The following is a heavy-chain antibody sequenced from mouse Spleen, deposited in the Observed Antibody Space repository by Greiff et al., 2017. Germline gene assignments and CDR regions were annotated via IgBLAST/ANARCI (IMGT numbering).Heavy chain of an antibody. V-gene: IGHV1-26*01. CDR3: ARYYYDGSLWYFDY. J-gene: IGHJ2*01. D-gene: IGHD1-1*01. CDR1: GYTFTDYY. CDR2: INPNNGGT. Sequence: VQLQQSGPELVKPGASVKISCKASGYTFTDYYMNWVKQSHGKSLEWIGDINPNNGGTSYNQKFKGKATLTVDKSSSTAYMELRSLTSEDSAVYYCARYYYDGSLWYFDYWGQGTTLTVSS.